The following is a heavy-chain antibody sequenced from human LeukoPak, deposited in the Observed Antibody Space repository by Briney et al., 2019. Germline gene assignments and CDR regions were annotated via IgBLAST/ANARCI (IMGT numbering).Heavy chain of an antibody. CDR3: ARADPVVTDYYYYGMDV. Sequence: PSETLSLTCTVSGGSISSYYWSWIRQPPGKGLEWIGYIYYSGSTNYNPSLKSRVTISVDTSKNQFSLKLSSVTAADTAAYYCARADPVVTDYYYYGMDVWGQGTTVTVSS. D-gene: IGHD3-22*01. V-gene: IGHV4-59*01. CDR2: IYYSGST. CDR1: GGSISSYY. J-gene: IGHJ6*02.